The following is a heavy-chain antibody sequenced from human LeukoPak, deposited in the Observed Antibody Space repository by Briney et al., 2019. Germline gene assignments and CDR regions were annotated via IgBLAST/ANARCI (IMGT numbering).Heavy chain of an antibody. Sequence: SETLSLTCTVSGGSISSSSYYWGWIRQPPGKGLEWIGSIYYSGSTYYNPSLKSRVTISVDTSKNQFSLKLSSVTAADTAVYYCARDDCSGGSCYWGNWFDPWGQGTLVTVSS. CDR1: GGSISSSSYY. V-gene: IGHV4-39*07. CDR3: ARDDCSGGSCYWGNWFDP. J-gene: IGHJ5*02. CDR2: IYYSGST. D-gene: IGHD2-15*01.